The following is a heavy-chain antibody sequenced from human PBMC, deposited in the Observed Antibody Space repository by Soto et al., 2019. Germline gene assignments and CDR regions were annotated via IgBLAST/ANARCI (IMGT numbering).Heavy chain of an antibody. CDR2: IIPIFGTA. V-gene: IGHV1-69*13. CDR1: GGTFSSYA. D-gene: IGHD4-4*01. Sequence: SLKVSCKASGGTFSSYAISWVRQAPGQGLEWMGGIIPIFGTANYAQKFQGRVTITADESTSTAYMELSSLRSEDTAVYYCAGRTTVGTYYYYYGMDVWGQGTTVTVSS. J-gene: IGHJ6*02. CDR3: AGRTTVGTYYYYYGMDV.